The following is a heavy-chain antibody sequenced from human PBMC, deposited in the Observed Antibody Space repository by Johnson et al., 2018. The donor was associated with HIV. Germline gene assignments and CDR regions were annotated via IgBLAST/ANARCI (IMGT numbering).Heavy chain of an antibody. CDR1: GFTFSDDY. V-gene: IGHV3-66*01. J-gene: IGHJ3*02. CDR3: ARDPSRSPGAFDI. CDR2: IYSGGTT. Sequence: VQLVESGGGLVKPGGSLRLSCAASGFTFSDDYMSWIRQGPGQGLEWVSVIYSGGTTNYADSVKGRFTISRDNSKNTLYLQMNNLRAEDTAVYYCARDPSRSPGAFDIWGQGTMVTVSS.